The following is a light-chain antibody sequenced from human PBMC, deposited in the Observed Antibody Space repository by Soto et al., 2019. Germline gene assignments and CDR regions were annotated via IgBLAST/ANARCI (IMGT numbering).Light chain of an antibody. CDR3: QTWGTGIQV. V-gene: IGLV4-69*01. Sequence: QPVLTQSPSASASLGASVKLTCTLSSGHSNYAIAWHQQQPEKGPRFLMKLYSDGTHNKGDGIPDRFSGSSSGAERYLTISSLQSEDEADYYCQTWGTGIQVFGGGTKLTVL. J-gene: IGLJ2*01. CDR2: LYSDGTH. CDR1: SGHSNYA.